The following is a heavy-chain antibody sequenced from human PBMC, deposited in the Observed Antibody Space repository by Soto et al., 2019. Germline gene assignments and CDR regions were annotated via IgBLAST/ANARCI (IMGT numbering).Heavy chain of an antibody. V-gene: IGHV3-74*01. Sequence: EVQLVESGGGLVQPGGSLRLSCAASGFTFTSYWMHWVRQAPGKGLVWVSRINSDGSGTVYVDSVKGRFTISRDNAKNALYLQMNSLRAEDTAVYYCTRSIPGYSYADTWCQGTLVAVSS. CDR1: GFTFTSYW. CDR3: TRSIPGYSYADT. CDR2: INSDGSGT. D-gene: IGHD3-16*01. J-gene: IGHJ5*02.